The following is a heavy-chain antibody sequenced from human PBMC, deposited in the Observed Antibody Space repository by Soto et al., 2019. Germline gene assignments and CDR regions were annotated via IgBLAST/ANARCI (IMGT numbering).Heavy chain of an antibody. Sequence: EVQLVESGGGLVQPGGSLRLSCATSGFTFSAYWMNWVRQAPGKGLEWVANIKQDGSEKYYVDSVKGRFTISRDNAKNSLYLQMNSLRADDMAVYYCARPLYGDYAKYFQRWGQGTLVTVSS. D-gene: IGHD4-17*01. CDR3: ARPLYGDYAKYFQR. V-gene: IGHV3-7*01. J-gene: IGHJ1*01. CDR2: IKQDGSEK. CDR1: GFTFSAYW.